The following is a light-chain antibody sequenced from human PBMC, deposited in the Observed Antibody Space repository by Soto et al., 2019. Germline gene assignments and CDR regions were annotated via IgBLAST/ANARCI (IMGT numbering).Light chain of an antibody. CDR1: QSISSW. V-gene: IGKV1-5*03. Sequence: DIQMTQSPSTLSASVGDRVTITCRASQSISSWLAWYQQKPGKAPKLLIYKASSLESGVPSRFSGSGSGKEFTLTISSLQPDDFATYYCQQYNNWPMYTFGQGTKVDI. CDR3: QQYNNWPMYT. J-gene: IGKJ2*01. CDR2: KAS.